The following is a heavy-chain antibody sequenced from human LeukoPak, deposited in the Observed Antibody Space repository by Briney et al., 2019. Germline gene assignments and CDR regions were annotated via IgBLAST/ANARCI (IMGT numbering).Heavy chain of an antibody. CDR1: GYTFTSYD. CDR2: MNPNSGNT. J-gene: IGHJ4*02. CDR3: AGAGGYCGRISCPYYFDY. D-gene: IGHD2-15*01. Sequence: ASVKVSCKASGYTFTSYDINWVRQATGQGLEWMGWMNPNSGNTGYAQKFQGRVTMTRNTSISTAYMELSSRRSEDTAVYYCAGAGGYCGRISCPYYFDYWGQGSLVAVSS. V-gene: IGHV1-8*01.